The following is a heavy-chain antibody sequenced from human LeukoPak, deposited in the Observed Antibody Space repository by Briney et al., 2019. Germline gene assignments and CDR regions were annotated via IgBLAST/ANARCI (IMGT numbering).Heavy chain of an antibody. V-gene: IGHV1-8*01. D-gene: IGHD3-10*01. J-gene: IGHJ5*02. CDR1: GYTFTSYD. CDR2: MNPNSGNT. CDR3: ASFSGSHIKWFDP. Sequence: GASVKVSCKASGYTFTSYDINWVRQATGQGLEWIGWMNPNSGNTGYAQKFQGRVTMTRNTSISTAYMELSSLRSEDTAVYYCASFSGSHIKWFDPWGQGTLVTVSS.